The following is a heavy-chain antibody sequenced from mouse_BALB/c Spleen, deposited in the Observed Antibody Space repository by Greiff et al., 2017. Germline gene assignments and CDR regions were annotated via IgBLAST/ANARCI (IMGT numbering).Heavy chain of an antibody. D-gene: IGHD1-1*01. Sequence: EVMLVESGGGLVKPGGSLKLSCAASGFAFSSYDMSWVRQTPEKRLEWVAYISSGGGSTYYPDTVKGRFTISRDNAKNTLYLQMSSLKSEDTAMYYGARLTTHAMDYWGQGTSVTVSA. CDR2: ISSGGGST. J-gene: IGHJ4*01. CDR1: GFAFSSYD. CDR3: ARLTTHAMDY. V-gene: IGHV5-12-1*01.